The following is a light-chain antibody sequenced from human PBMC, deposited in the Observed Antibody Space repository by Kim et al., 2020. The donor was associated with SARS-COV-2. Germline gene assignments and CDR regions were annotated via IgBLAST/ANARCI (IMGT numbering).Light chain of an antibody. CDR3: KQYISWSPIT. J-gene: IGKJ5*01. Sequence: EIVMTQSPATLSVSPGERATLYCRASQNINNKLMWYQQKPGQAPRLLIYGPSTRATGIPARFSGSGSGTEFTLTISSLQSEDFAVYYCKQYISWSPITFGQATRLEIK. CDR2: GPS. CDR1: QNINNK. V-gene: IGKV3-15*01.